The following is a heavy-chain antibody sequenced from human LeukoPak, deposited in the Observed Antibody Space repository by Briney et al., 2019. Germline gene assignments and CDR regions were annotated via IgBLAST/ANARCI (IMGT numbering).Heavy chain of an antibody. CDR2: ISAGGGST. D-gene: IGHD2-2*01. CDR1: GFTFSTYA. Sequence: GGSLRLSCAASGFTFSTYAMNWVRQAPGKGLEWVSAISAGGGSTYYADSVKGRFTISRDNSKNTLYLQMNSLRAEDTALYFCAKVYCSSSGCYRIDYWGQGTLVTVSS. J-gene: IGHJ4*02. CDR3: AKVYCSSSGCYRIDY. V-gene: IGHV3-23*01.